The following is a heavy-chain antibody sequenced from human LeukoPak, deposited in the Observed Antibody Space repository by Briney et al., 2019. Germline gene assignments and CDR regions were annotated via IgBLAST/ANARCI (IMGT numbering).Heavy chain of an antibody. Sequence: SETLSLTCAVSGGSISSGGYSWSWIRQPPGKGLEWIGYIYHSGSTYYNPSLKSRVTISVDRSKNQFSLKLSSVTAADTAVYYCAREFVVVVAATPAENAFDIWGQGTMVTVSS. CDR3: AREFVVVVAATPAENAFDI. D-gene: IGHD2-15*01. J-gene: IGHJ3*02. CDR1: GGSISSGGYS. V-gene: IGHV4-30-2*01. CDR2: IYHSGST.